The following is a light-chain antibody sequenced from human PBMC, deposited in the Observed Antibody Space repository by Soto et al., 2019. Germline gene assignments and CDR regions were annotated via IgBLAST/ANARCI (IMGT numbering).Light chain of an antibody. CDR2: EVS. Sequence: QSVLTQPASVSGSPGQSITISCTGTSSDVGGYNYVSWYQQYPGKVPKLMIYEVSNRPAGVSNRFSGSKSGNTASLTISGLQAEEEADYYCNSKGTGITYVFGTGTKVTVL. CDR3: NSKGTGITYV. CDR1: SSDVGGYNY. V-gene: IGLV2-14*01. J-gene: IGLJ1*01.